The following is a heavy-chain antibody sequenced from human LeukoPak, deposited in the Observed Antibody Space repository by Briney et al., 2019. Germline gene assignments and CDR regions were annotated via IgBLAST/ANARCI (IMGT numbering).Heavy chain of an antibody. CDR3: ARPKSGWYGGADH. CDR2: INTDTGNP. V-gene: IGHV7-4-1*02. J-gene: IGHJ4*02. D-gene: IGHD6-19*01. CDR1: GYTFTTYG. Sequence: GASVKVSCKASGYTFTTYGVNWVRQAPGQGLEWMGWINTDTGNPTYAQGFTGRFVFSLDTSVSTAYLQISSLKAEDTAVYYCARPKSGWYGGADHWGQGTLVTVSS.